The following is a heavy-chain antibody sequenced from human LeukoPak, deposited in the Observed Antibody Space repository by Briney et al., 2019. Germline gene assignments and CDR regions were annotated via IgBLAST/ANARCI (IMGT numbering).Heavy chain of an antibody. J-gene: IGHJ3*02. CDR3: AREIEQQLANDAFDI. V-gene: IGHV3-23*01. CDR1: GFTFSSYA. D-gene: IGHD6-13*01. CDR2: INDNGGST. Sequence: PGGSLRLSCAASGFTFSSYAMSWVRQAPGKGLEWVSAINDNGGSTYYADSVKGRFTISRDNAKNSLYLQMNSLRAEDTAVYYCAREIEQQLANDAFDIWGQGTMVTVSS.